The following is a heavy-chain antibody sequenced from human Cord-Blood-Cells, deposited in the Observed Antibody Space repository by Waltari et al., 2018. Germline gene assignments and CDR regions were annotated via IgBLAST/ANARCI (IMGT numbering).Heavy chain of an antibody. D-gene: IGHD3-10*01. CDR3: ARHEPPYIYGSGSYYNGDY. V-gene: IGHV4-39*01. Sequence: QLQLQESGPGLVKPSETLSLTCTVSGGSISSSSYYWGWIRQPPGKGLEWIGSIYYSGSTYYHPSLKSRVTISVDTSKNQFSLTLSSVTAADTAVYYCARHEPPYIYGSGSYYNGDYWGQGTLVTVSS. CDR2: IYYSGST. CDR1: GGSISSSSYY. J-gene: IGHJ4*02.